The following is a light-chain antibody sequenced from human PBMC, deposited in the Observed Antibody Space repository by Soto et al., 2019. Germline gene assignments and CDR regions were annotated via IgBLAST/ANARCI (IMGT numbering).Light chain of an antibody. CDR3: QQYNNRPPA. CDR2: GAS. J-gene: IGKJ3*01. V-gene: IGKV3-15*01. CDR1: QSVSSN. Sequence: EIVMTQSPATLSVSPVERATLSCWASQSVSSNLAWYQQKPGQAPRLLIYGASTRATSIPASFSGSGSGTEFTLNISSLQSEDFAVYYCQQYNNRPPAFGPGTKGDI.